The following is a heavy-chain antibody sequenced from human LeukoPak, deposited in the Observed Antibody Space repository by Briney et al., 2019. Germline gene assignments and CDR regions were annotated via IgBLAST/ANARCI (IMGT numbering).Heavy chain of an antibody. CDR1: GGSMSNFY. CDR2: IYYSGGT. D-gene: IGHD3-22*01. V-gene: IGHV4-59*08. CDR3: ASGTYYYDSTGFYYYYYGMDV. J-gene: IGHJ6*02. Sequence: PSETLSLTCTVSGGSMSNFYWSWIRQFPGKGLEWIGYIYYSGGTNYNPSLNSRVTISVDTSKNQLSLKLSSVTAADTAVYYCASGTYYYDSTGFYYYYYGMDVWGQGTTVTVSS.